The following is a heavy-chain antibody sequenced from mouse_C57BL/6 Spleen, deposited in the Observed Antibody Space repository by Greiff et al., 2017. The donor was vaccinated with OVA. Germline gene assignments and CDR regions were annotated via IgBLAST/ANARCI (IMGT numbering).Heavy chain of an antibody. CDR3: ARIHYYGSSVDY. J-gene: IGHJ2*01. CDR2: INYDGSST. V-gene: IGHV5-16*01. Sequence: EVQVVESEGGLVRPGSSMKLSCTASGFTFSDYYMAWVRQVPEKGLEWVANINYDGSSTYYLDSLKSRFIISRDNAKNILYLQMSSLKSEDTATYYCARIHYYGSSVDYWGQGTTLTVSS. CDR1: GFTFSDYY. D-gene: IGHD1-1*01.